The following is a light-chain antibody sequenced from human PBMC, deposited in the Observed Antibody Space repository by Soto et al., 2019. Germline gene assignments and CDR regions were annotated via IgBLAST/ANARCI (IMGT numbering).Light chain of an antibody. Sequence: EIVLTHSPATLSLSPGEIATLSCRASQSISNYVAWYQQKPGQAPRLLIYDASNRATGIPARFSGSGSGTDFTLTISSLQPDDFATYYCQHYNSYSEAFGQGTKVDIK. CDR1: QSISNY. CDR3: QHYNSYSEA. V-gene: IGKV3-11*01. J-gene: IGKJ1*01. CDR2: DAS.